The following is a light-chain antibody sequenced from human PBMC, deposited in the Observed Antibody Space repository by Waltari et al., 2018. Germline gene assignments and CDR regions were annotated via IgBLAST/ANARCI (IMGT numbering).Light chain of an antibody. J-gene: IGLJ3*02. Sequence: QSVLTQPPSASGTPGQTVTISCFGGSSNLGNNFVSWYQQVPGTAPKLLVYKNYQRPLGVPDRFSVSTSGNAASPAISGLRSEDETDFYCAAWDDSLNVLQFGGGTKVTVL. CDR1: SSNLGNNF. CDR3: AAWDDSLNVLQ. V-gene: IGLV1-47*01. CDR2: KNY.